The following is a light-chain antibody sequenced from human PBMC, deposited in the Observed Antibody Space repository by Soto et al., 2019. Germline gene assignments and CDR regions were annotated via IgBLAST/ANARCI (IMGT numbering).Light chain of an antibody. CDR3: HHYGSSPQT. CDR2: GAS. J-gene: IGKJ1*01. Sequence: ESVLTQAPGTLSLSPGERATLSCRASQSVWNNYLAWYQQKPGQAPRLLIYGASSRATGIPDKFSGSGSGPDFTLTISRLEPEDFAVYYCHHYGSSPQTFGHGTKVDIK. CDR1: QSVWNNY. V-gene: IGKV3-20*01.